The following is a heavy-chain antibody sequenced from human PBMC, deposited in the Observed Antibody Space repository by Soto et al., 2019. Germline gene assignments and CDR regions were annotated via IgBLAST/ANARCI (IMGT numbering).Heavy chain of an antibody. CDR2: IKSKTDGGTT. CDR1: GFTFSNAW. D-gene: IGHD3-16*01. J-gene: IGHJ4*02. Sequence: EVQLVESGGGLVKPGGSLRLSCAASGFTFSNAWMSWVRQAPGKGLEWVGRIKSKTDGGTTDYAAPVKGRFTISRDDSKKPLYRQRNGRKPEATAVYYCTADYVGGGGEGLDYWGQGTLVTVSS. V-gene: IGHV3-15*01. CDR3: TADYVGGGGEGLDY.